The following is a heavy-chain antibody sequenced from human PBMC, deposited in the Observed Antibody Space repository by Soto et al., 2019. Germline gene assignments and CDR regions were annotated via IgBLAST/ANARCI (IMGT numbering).Heavy chain of an antibody. CDR3: ATSVGANGYDFY. CDR2: ISPSSDTI. D-gene: IGHD5-12*01. Sequence: GGSLRLSCAGSGLTFSSYNMNWFRQAPGKGLEWISFISPSSDTIYYADSVRGRFTISRDNAKNSLFLQMNSLRDEDTAVYYRATSVGANGYDFYWGQGTLVTVSS. V-gene: IGHV3-48*02. J-gene: IGHJ4*02. CDR1: GLTFSSYN.